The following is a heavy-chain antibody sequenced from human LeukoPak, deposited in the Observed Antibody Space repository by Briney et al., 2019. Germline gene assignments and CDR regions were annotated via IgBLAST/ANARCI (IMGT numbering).Heavy chain of an antibody. CDR3: ATGEEGTFDY. CDR1: GGSVSSGSYY. V-gene: IGHV4-61*01. J-gene: IGHJ4*02. D-gene: IGHD3-10*01. Sequence: SETLSLTCTVSGGSVSSGSYYWSWIRQPPGKGLEWIGYIYYSGSTNYNPSLKSRVTISVDTSKNQFSLKLSSVTAADTAVYYCATGEEGTFDYWGQGTLVTVSS. CDR2: IYYSGST.